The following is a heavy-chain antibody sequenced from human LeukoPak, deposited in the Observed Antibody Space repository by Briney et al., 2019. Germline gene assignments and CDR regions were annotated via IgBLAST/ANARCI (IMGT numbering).Heavy chain of an antibody. CDR1: GGSISSYY. Sequence: SETLSLTCTVSGGSISSYYWSWIRQPPGKGLEWIGYIYYSGSTNYNPSLKSRVTISVDTSKNQFSLKLSSVTAADTAVYYCARGRFGVPFDYWGQGTLVTVSS. CDR3: ARGRFGVPFDY. D-gene: IGHD3-3*01. CDR2: IYYSGST. V-gene: IGHV4-59*01. J-gene: IGHJ4*02.